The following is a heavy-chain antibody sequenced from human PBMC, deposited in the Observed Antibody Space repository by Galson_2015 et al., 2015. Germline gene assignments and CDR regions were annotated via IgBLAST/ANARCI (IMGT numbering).Heavy chain of an antibody. CDR3: ARVGGVYYYDSSGYTH. CDR1: GFTFDDYG. Sequence: SLRLSCAASGFTFDDYGMSWVRQAPGKGLEWVSGINWNGGSTGYADSVKGRFTISRDNAKNSLYLQMNSLRAEDTALYHCARVGGVYYYDSSGYTHWGQGTLVTVSS. CDR2: INWNGGST. V-gene: IGHV3-20*01. D-gene: IGHD3-22*01. J-gene: IGHJ4*02.